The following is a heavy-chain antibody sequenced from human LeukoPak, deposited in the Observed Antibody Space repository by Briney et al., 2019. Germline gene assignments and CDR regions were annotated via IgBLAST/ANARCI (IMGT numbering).Heavy chain of an antibody. D-gene: IGHD3-10*01. J-gene: IGHJ4*02. CDR3: ARLSYDSGTHYTCYEY. Sequence: GGSLRLSCAASGFSFSSHGMSWVRQAPGKGLEWVSGIIGGAGGTYYADSVKGRFTISRDNSKNTLYLQMNSLRADDTAVYYCARLSYDSGTHYTCYEYWGQGTLVTVSS. CDR2: IIGGAGGT. CDR1: GFSFSSHG. V-gene: IGHV3-23*01.